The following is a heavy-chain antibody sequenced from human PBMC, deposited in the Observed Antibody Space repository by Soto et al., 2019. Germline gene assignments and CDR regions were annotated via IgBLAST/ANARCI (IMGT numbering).Heavy chain of an antibody. CDR3: ARGVVVVPAAKEQRGFDY. CDR1: GFTFSSYG. J-gene: IGHJ4*02. Sequence: GGSLRLSCAASGFTFSSYGMHWVRQAPGKGLEWVAVIWYDGSNKYYADSVKGRFTISRDNSKNTLYLQMNSLRAEDTAVYYCARGVVVVPAAKEQRGFDYWGQGTLVTVSS. D-gene: IGHD2-2*01. CDR2: IWYDGSNK. V-gene: IGHV3-33*01.